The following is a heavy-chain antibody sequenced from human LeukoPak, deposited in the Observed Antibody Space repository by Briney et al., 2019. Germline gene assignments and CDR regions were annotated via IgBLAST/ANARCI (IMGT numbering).Heavy chain of an antibody. D-gene: IGHD3-10*01. V-gene: IGHV4-34*01. CDR2: INHSGST. J-gene: IGHJ4*02. Sequence: SETLSLTCAVYGGSFSGYYWSWIRQPPGKGLEWVGEINHSGSTNYNPSLKSRVIISVDTSKNQFSLKLSSVTAADTAVYYCARDRGRGYYGSESHLFDYWGQGTLVTVSS. CDR1: GGSFSGYY. CDR3: ARDRGRGYYGSESHLFDY.